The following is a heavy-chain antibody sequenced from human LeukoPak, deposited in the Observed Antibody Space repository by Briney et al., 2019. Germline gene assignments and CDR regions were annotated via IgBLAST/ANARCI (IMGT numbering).Heavy chain of an antibody. CDR1: GFTFSSYS. Sequence: GGSLRLSCAASGFTFSSYSMNWVRQAPGKGLEWVSSISSSSSYIYYADSVKGRFTISRDNAKNSLYLQMNSLRAEDTAVYYCARGDSSGCYFGYWGQGTLVTVSS. D-gene: IGHD3-22*01. CDR2: ISSSSSYI. V-gene: IGHV3-21*01. J-gene: IGHJ4*02. CDR3: ARGDSSGCYFGY.